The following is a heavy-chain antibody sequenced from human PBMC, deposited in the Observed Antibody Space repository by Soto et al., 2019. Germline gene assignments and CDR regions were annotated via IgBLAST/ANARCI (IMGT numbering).Heavy chain of an antibody. J-gene: IGHJ6*02. CDR3: ARQGGYGSGSYYPGV. Sequence: PGESLKISCKGSGYSFTSYWISWVRQMPGKGLEWMGRIDPSDSYTNYSPSFQGHVTISADKSISTAYLQWSSLKASDTAMYYCARQGGYGSGSYYPGVWGQGTTVTVSS. CDR2: IDPSDSYT. CDR1: GYSFTSYW. V-gene: IGHV5-10-1*01. D-gene: IGHD3-10*01.